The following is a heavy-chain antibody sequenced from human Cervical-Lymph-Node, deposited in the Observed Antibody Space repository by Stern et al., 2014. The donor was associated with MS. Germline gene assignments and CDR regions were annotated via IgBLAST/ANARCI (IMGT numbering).Heavy chain of an antibody. J-gene: IGHJ3*02. V-gene: IGHV3-33*01. CDR3: ARAALRPGFDAFDI. D-gene: IGHD1-1*01. CDR2: IWYDGSNK. Sequence: VQLVESGGGVVQPGRSLRLSCAASGFTFSSYGMHWVRQAPGKGLEWVAVIWYDGSNKYYADSVKGRFTISRDNSKNTLYLQMNSLRAEDTAVYYCARAALRPGFDAFDIWGQGTMVTVSS. CDR1: GFTFSSYG.